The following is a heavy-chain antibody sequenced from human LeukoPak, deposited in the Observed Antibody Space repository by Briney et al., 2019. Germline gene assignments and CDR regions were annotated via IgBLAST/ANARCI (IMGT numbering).Heavy chain of an antibody. Sequence: PWRSLRLSCTASGFTFGDYAMSWVRQAPGKGLEWVAFIRSKLYGGTTDYAASVKGRFTISRDDSKSIAYLQMNSLKTEDTAVYYCTRWVRYCSSSSCPYYYYGMDVWGQGTTVTVSS. CDR1: GFTFGDYA. V-gene: IGHV3-49*04. CDR3: TRWVRYCSSSSCPYYYYGMDV. CDR2: IRSKLYGGTT. J-gene: IGHJ6*02. D-gene: IGHD2-2*01.